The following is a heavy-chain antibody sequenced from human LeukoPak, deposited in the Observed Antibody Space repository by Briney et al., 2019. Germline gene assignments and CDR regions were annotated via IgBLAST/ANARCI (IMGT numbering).Heavy chain of an antibody. CDR3: AKDINWASFES. CDR1: GFSFSNYG. V-gene: IGHV3-23*01. D-gene: IGHD7-27*01. Sequence: GGSLRLSCAASGFSFSNYGMNWVRQAPGKGLEWVSGIIGIGGTTYYADSVKGRFTISRDNSKNTLYLQMNRLRAEDTALYYCAKDINWASFESWGQGTLVTVSS. J-gene: IGHJ4*02. CDR2: IIGIGGTT.